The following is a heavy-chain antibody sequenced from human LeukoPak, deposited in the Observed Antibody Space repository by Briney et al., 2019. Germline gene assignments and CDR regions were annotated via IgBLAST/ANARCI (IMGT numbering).Heavy chain of an antibody. CDR2: ISWNSGSI. V-gene: IGHV3-9*01. CDR3: ANLRS. D-gene: IGHD3-16*01. Sequence: PGGSLRLSCAASGFTFDDYAMHWVRQAPGKGLEWVSGISWNSGSIGYADSVKGRFTISRDNAKNSLYLQMNSLRAEDTALYYCANLRSWGQGTLVTVSS. J-gene: IGHJ4*02. CDR1: GFTFDDYA.